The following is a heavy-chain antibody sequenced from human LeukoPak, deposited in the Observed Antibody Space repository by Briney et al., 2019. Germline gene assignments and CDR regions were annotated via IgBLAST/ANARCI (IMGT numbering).Heavy chain of an antibody. D-gene: IGHD2-2*03. CDR3: ARGGYCSGTTCYSLNAFDI. CDR2: ITSSGGSTI. Sequence: GGSLRLSCAASGFTFSSYWMSWVRQAPGKGLEWVSYITSSGGSTIYYADSVKGRFTISRDNAKNSLYLQMNSLRAEDTAVYYCARGGYCSGTTCYSLNAFDIWGQGTMVTVSS. CDR1: GFTFSSYW. V-gene: IGHV3-48*04. J-gene: IGHJ3*02.